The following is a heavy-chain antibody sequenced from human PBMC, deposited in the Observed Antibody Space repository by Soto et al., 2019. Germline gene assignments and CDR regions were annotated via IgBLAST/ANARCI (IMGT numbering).Heavy chain of an antibody. J-gene: IGHJ5*02. CDR2: ISGSGGST. CDR1: GFTFRSYA. V-gene: IGHV3-23*01. CDR3: AKDYGDYSYNWFDP. D-gene: IGHD4-17*01. Sequence: LSLSCAASGFTFRSYAMSWVRQAPGKGLEWVSAISGSGGSTYYADSVKGRFTISRDNSKNTLYLQMNSLRAEDTAVYYRAKDYGDYSYNWFDPWGQGTLVTVSS.